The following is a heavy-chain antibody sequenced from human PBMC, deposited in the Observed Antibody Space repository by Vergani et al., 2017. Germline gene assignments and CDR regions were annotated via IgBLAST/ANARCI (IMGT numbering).Heavy chain of an antibody. V-gene: IGHV1-46*01. CDR3: ARVSHYYDSSGYTFDP. CDR1: GYTFTSYY. J-gene: IGHJ5*02. D-gene: IGHD3-22*01. Sequence: QVQLVQSGAEVKKPGASVKVSCKASGYTFTSYYMHWVRQAPGQGLEWMGIINPSGGSTSYAQKFQGRVTMTRDTSTSTVYMELSSLRSEDTAVYYCARVSHYYDSSGYTFDPWGQGTLVTVSS. CDR2: INPSGGST.